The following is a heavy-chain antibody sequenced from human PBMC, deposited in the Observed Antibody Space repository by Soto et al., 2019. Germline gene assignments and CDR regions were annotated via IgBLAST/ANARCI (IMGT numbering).Heavy chain of an antibody. CDR2: IIPIFGTA. CDR3: ARDGNYYDSSGYFYYFDY. V-gene: IGHV1-69*01. D-gene: IGHD3-22*01. J-gene: IGHJ4*02. Sequence: QVQLVQSGAEVKKPGSSVKVSCKASGGTFSSYAISWVRQAPGQGLEWMGGIIPIFGTANYAQKFQGRVTISADESTSTAYMELSSLRSEDTAVYYCARDGNYYDSSGYFYYFDYWGQGTLVTVSS. CDR1: GGTFSSYA.